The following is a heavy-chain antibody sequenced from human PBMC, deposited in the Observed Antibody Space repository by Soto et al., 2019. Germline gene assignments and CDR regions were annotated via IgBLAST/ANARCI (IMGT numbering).Heavy chain of an antibody. J-gene: IGHJ5*02. CDR3: AGDPDSHYNDSHASSYP. CDR1: GGTFSTYT. CDR2: IIPIIGII. Sequence: SVKVSCKASGGTFSTYTITWVRQAPGQGLEWMGRIIPIIGIINYAQKFQGRVTITADKITGTAYMELTRLRSDDTAVYYCAGDPDSHYNDSHASSYPWGQGTLVTVSS. V-gene: IGHV1-69*04. D-gene: IGHD3-22*01.